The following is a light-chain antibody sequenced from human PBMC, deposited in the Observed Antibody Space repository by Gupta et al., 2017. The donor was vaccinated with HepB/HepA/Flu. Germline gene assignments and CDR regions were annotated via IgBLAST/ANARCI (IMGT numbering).Light chain of an antibody. CDR2: DAS. V-gene: IGKV3-11*01. CDR3: QQRSNWPLT. J-gene: IGKJ4*01. CDR1: QSVSSY. Sequence: EIVLTQSPATLSLSPGERATLSCRASQSVSSYLAWYQQKPDQARRLLIYDASNSATGIPARFSGSGSETDFTLTISSLEPEDFAVYYCQQRSNWPLTFGGGTKVEIK.